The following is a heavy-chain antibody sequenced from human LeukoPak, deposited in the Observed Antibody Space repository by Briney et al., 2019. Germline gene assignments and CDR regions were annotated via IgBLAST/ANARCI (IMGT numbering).Heavy chain of an antibody. CDR2: ISCSSSYI. CDR3: ARDDRSVLGAFDI. CDR1: GFTFSSYS. V-gene: IGHV3-21*01. J-gene: IGHJ3*02. Sequence: GGSLRLSCAASGFTFSSYSMNWVRQAPGKGLEWVSSISCSSSYIYYADSVKGRFTISRDNAKNSLYLQMNSLRAEDTAVYYCARDDRSVLGAFDIWGQGTMVTVSS. D-gene: IGHD5/OR15-5a*01.